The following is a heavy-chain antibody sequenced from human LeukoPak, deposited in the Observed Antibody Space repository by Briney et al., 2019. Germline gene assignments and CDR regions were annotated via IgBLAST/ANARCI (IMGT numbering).Heavy chain of an antibody. V-gene: IGHV1-8*01. CDR2: MNPNSGNT. J-gene: IGHJ4*02. CDR1: GYTFTSCD. Sequence: ASVKVSCKASGYTFTSCDINWVRQATGQGLEWMGWMNPNSGNTGYAQKFQGRVTMTRNTSISTAYMELSSLRSEDTAVYYCARPSSLRRRPLGYSSQGTLVTVSS. CDR3: ARPSSLRRRPLGY. D-gene: IGHD6-13*01.